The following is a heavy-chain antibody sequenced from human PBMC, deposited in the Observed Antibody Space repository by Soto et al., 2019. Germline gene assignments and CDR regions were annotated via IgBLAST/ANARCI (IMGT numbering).Heavy chain of an antibody. D-gene: IGHD6-6*01. J-gene: IGHJ4*02. V-gene: IGHV4-39*01. Sequence: QKQLQESGPGLVKASETLSLTCIVSGDSITSSNYYWGWIRQPPGKGLECIGNIYYDGNTYYNPSLKSRVTMSLDTSKNQFSLRLNSVTAADTAVYYCARSTIAPRLFMYPYDSWGQGTLVTVSS. CDR1: GDSITSSNYY. CDR2: IYYDGNT. CDR3: ARSTIAPRLFMYPYDS.